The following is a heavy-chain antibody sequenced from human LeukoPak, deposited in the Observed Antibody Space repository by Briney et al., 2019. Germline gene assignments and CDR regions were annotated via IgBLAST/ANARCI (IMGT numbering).Heavy chain of an antibody. CDR1: GSTFSTYW. Sequence: GGSLRLSCAASGSTFSTYWMHWVRQAPGKGLVWVSRISSDGSSTIYADSVKGRFTISRDNAKNTLYLQMNSLSAEDTAVYYCAVAVVGLAYWGQGTLVTVSS. CDR3: AVAVVGLAY. CDR2: ISSDGSST. V-gene: IGHV3-74*01. D-gene: IGHD6-19*01. J-gene: IGHJ4*02.